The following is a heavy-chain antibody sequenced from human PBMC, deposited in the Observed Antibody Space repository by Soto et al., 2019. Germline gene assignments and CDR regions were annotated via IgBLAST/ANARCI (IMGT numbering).Heavy chain of an antibody. D-gene: IGHD6-13*01. V-gene: IGHV4-34*01. CDR1: GGSFSGYY. Sequence: KQSQTLSLTCAVYGGSFSGYYWSWIRQPPGKGLEWIGEINHSGSTNYNPSLKSRVTISVDTSKNQFSLKLSSVTAADTAVYYCARGPRWSGSQGVAAAGRRRYYFDYWGQGTLVTVSS. J-gene: IGHJ4*02. CDR2: INHSGST. CDR3: ARGPRWSGSQGVAAAGRRRYYFDY.